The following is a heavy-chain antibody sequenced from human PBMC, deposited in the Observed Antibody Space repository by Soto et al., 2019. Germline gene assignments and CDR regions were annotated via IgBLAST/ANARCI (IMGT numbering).Heavy chain of an antibody. CDR1: GGSISSNSHY. CDR2: MFYSGSS. Sequence: SETLSLTCTVSGGSISSNSHYWGWIRQPPGKGLEWIGSMFYSGSSYYNPSLKSRVTISVDTSKNQFSLKLNSVTAADTAVYFCARVAVSGTRFDYWGQGTLVTVSS. V-gene: IGHV4-39*01. J-gene: IGHJ4*02. CDR3: ARVAVSGTRFDY. D-gene: IGHD6-19*01.